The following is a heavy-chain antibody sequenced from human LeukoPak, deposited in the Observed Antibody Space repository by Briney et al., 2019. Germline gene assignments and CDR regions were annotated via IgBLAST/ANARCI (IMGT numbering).Heavy chain of an antibody. Sequence: GTSVKVSCKASGFTFTSSAVQWVRQARGQRLEWIGWIVVGSDNTNYAQKFQERVTITRDMSTSTAYMELSSLRSEDTAVYYCAADYDYYGSGSYYGNYYYGMDVWGKGTTVTVSS. D-gene: IGHD3-10*01. V-gene: IGHV1-58*01. CDR1: GFTFTSSA. CDR3: AADYDYYGSGSYYGNYYYGMDV. CDR2: IVVGSDNT. J-gene: IGHJ6*04.